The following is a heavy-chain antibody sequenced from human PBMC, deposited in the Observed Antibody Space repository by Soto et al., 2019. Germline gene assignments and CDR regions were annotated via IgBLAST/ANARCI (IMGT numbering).Heavy chain of an antibody. CDR3: ENLRYDSSGSHHVFYFGRDV. D-gene: IGHD6-19*01. V-gene: IGHV3-23*01. Sequence: GWSLRLSCAASGFSFRSYAMTWVRQGPGKGLEWVSAISGSVESTFYADSVKGRFTISRDNSKNTLYLQMNSLRAEDTAVYYYENLRYDSSGSHHVFYFGRDVCGQGITATVSP. J-gene: IGHJ6*01. CDR2: ISGSVEST. CDR1: GFSFRSYA.